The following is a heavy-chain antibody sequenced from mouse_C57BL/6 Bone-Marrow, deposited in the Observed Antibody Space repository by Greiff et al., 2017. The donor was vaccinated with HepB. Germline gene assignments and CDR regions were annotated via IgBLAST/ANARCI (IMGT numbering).Heavy chain of an antibody. CDR2: IHPNSGST. CDR1: GYTFTSYW. J-gene: IGHJ3*01. CDR3: ARKENYFLAY. D-gene: IGHD1-1*01. Sequence: VQLQQPGAELVKPGASVKLSCKASGYTFTSYWMHWVKQRPGQGLRWFGMIHPNSGSTNYKEKFKSKATLTVDKASSTAYMQLSSLTSEDSSVYSCARKENYFLAYWGQGTLVTVSA. V-gene: IGHV1-64*01.